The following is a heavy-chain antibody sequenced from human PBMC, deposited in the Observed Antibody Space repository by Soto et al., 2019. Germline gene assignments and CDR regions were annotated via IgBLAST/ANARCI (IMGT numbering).Heavy chain of an antibody. J-gene: IGHJ4*02. D-gene: IGHD1-26*01. CDR3: AYSGSCDY. CDR2: ISSSGSTI. V-gene: IGHV3-48*03. CDR1: GFSFNTYE. Sequence: EVQLVESGGGLVQPGGSLRLSCAASGFSFNTYEMNWVRQAPGKGLEWVSYISSSGSTIYYADSVKGRFTVSRDNGKNSLYLQMNSLRAEDTAVYYCAYSGSCDYRGQGPQVTVSS.